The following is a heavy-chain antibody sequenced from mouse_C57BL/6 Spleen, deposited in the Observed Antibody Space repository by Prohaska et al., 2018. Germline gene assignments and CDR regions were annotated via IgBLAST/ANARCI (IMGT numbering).Heavy chain of an antibody. CDR2: IYPGSGNT. D-gene: IGHD1-1*01. V-gene: IGHV1-66*01. CDR1: GYSFTSYY. Sequence: QVQLQQSGPELVKPGASVKISCKASGYSFTSYYIHWVKQRPGQGLEWIGWIYPGSGNTKYNEKFKGKATLTADTSSSTAYMQLSSLTSEDSAVYYCARWDYFGNYFDYWGQGTTLTVSS. J-gene: IGHJ2*01. CDR3: ARWDYFGNYFDY.